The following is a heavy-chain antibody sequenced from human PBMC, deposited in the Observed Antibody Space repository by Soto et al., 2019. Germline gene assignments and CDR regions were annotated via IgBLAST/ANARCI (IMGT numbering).Heavy chain of an antibody. Sequence: QVLLVESGGGVVQPGRSLRLSCAASGFTFSSHAMHWVRQAPGKGLKWVAVISNDGSKKYYADSVKGRFTISRDNSKNTLYLQMNSLRAEDTAVYCCAREVGWYFDLWGRGTLVTVSS. CDR3: AREVGWYFDL. V-gene: IGHV3-30-3*01. J-gene: IGHJ2*01. CDR1: GFTFSSHA. CDR2: ISNDGSKK. D-gene: IGHD3-16*01.